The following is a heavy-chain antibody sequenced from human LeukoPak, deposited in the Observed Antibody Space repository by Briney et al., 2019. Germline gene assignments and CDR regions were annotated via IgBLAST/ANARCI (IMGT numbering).Heavy chain of an antibody. CDR2: IYYSGST. CDR1: GGSISSYY. Sequence: SETLSLTCTVPGGSISSYYWSWIRQPPGKGLEWIGYIYYSGSTNYNPSLKSRVTISVDTSKNQFSLKLSSVTAADTAVYYCARSRYSSSWWNWFDPWGQGTLVTVSS. V-gene: IGHV4-59*01. D-gene: IGHD6-13*01. J-gene: IGHJ5*02. CDR3: ARSRYSSSWWNWFDP.